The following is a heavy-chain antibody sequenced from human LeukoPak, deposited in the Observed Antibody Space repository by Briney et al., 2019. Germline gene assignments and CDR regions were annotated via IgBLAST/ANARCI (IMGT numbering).Heavy chain of an antibody. V-gene: IGHV1-69*13. J-gene: IGHJ6*02. CDR1: GGTFSSYA. D-gene: IGHD6-13*01. CDR2: IIPIFGTA. CDR3: ARDRYFFAYSSSWEPVTRNYYYYGMDV. Sequence: GASVKVSCKASGGTFSSYAISWVRQAPGQGLEWMGGIIPIFGTANYAQKFQGRVTITADESTSTAYMELSSLRSEDTAVYYCARDRYFFAYSSSWEPVTRNYYYYGMDVWGQGTTVTVSS.